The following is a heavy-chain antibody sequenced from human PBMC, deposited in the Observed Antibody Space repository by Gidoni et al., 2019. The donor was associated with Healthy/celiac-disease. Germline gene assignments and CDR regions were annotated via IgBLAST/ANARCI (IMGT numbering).Heavy chain of an antibody. D-gene: IGHD2-21*02. V-gene: IGHV4-34*01. CDR2: INHSGST. J-gene: IGHJ6*02. Sequence: QVQLQQWGAGLLKPSETLSLTCAVYGGSFSGYYWSWIRQPPGKGLEWIGEINHSGSTNYNPSLKSRVTISVDTSKNQFSLKLSSVTAADTAVYYCARGPNIVVVTAIKVYYYYYGMDVWGQGTTVTVSS. CDR1: GGSFSGYY. CDR3: ARGPNIVVVTAIKVYYYYYGMDV.